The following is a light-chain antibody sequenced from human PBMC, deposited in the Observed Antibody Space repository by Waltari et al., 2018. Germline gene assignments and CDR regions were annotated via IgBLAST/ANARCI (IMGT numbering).Light chain of an antibody. CDR3: SSYTSTSSPWV. Sequence: QSALTQPASVSGSPGQSITISCTGTSSDIGIYNFVSWSQQHPDKAPKLVIYGVSNRPSGVSNRFSGSKSGNTASLTISGLQAEDEADYYCSSYTSTSSPWVFGGGTKLTVL. J-gene: IGLJ3*02. CDR2: GVS. V-gene: IGLV2-14*03. CDR1: SSDIGIYNF.